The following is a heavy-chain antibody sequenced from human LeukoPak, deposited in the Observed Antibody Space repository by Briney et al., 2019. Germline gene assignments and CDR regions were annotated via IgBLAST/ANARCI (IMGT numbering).Heavy chain of an antibody. CDR1: GYTFSRYG. V-gene: IGHV1-18*01. D-gene: IGHD1-7*01. CDR3: ARQSFIAGDNWNYVLNGDDALDI. J-gene: IGHJ3*02. Sequence: RASVKVSCKASGYTFSRYGITWVRQAPGQGLEWMGWITAYDGNTNFAQNFQARVTMTTDTSRNTAYMELRSLRSDDTAVYYCARQSFIAGDNWNYVLNGDDALDIWGQGTMVTVSS. CDR2: ITAYDGNT.